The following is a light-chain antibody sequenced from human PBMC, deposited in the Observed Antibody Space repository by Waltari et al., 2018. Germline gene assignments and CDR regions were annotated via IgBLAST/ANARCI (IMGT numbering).Light chain of an antibody. Sequence: QSALTQPASVSGSPGQSITISCTGTSSDVGAYNYVSWYQQHPGKAPKLMLYEVSKRPSGVSDRFSGSTSGNTASLTISGLQAEDEADYYCSSYTSSMTVVFGGGTKLTVL. J-gene: IGLJ2*01. CDR1: SSDVGAYNY. CDR3: SSYTSSMTVV. V-gene: IGLV2-14*01. CDR2: EVS.